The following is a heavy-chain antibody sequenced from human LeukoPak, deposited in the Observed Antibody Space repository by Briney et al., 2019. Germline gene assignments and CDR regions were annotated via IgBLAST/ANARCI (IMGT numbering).Heavy chain of an antibody. CDR1: GYSFTSYW. CDR3: VRPPDTCTSVSCYSKY. J-gene: IGHJ4*02. Sequence: PGESLKISCKGSGYSFTSYWIGWVRQMPGKGLEWMGIIYPGDSDTRYSPSFQGQVTISADKSISTAYLQWSSLKASDTAIYYCVRPPDTCTSVSCYSKYWGQGTLVTVSS. D-gene: IGHD2-2*01. V-gene: IGHV5-51*01. CDR2: IYPGDSDT.